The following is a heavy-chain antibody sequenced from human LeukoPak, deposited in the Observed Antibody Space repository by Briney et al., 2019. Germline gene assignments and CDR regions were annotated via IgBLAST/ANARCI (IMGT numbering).Heavy chain of an antibody. Sequence: GGPLRLSCEASGFTFSTYNMNWVRQAPGKRLEWVSSITSSSSYAFYADSVKGRFTISRDNSKNTLYLQMNSLRAEDTAVYYCAKDETRQQWLVPGWFDPWGQGTLVTVSS. CDR3: AKDETRQQWLVPGWFDP. V-gene: IGHV3-21*04. D-gene: IGHD6-19*01. CDR2: ITSSSSYA. CDR1: GFTFSTYN. J-gene: IGHJ5*02.